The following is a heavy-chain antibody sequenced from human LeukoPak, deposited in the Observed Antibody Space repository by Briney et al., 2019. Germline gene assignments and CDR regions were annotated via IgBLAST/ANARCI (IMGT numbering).Heavy chain of an antibody. CDR2: IYHSGST. Sequence: PSETLSLTCTVSGGSISSFYWSWIRQPPGKGLEWIGYIYHSGSTKYNPSLKSRVTISVDTSKNQFSLRLRSVTAADTAVYYCARSEAAGSFFDYWGQEILVTVSS. CDR1: GGSISSFY. CDR3: ARSEAAGSFFDY. D-gene: IGHD6-13*01. J-gene: IGHJ4*02. V-gene: IGHV4-59*01.